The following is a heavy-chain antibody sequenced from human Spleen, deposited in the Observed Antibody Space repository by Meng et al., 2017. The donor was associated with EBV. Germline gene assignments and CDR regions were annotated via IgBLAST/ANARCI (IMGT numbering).Heavy chain of an antibody. Sequence: LVKLGAEQKKPGAPVKVTCKTSGYTFTDYFMHWVRQAPGQGLEWMGRLNPNSGDTNYAQSFQGRVTMTRDTSISTAYMELRRLRSDDTAVYYCARGGYSYGSNWFDSWGQGTLVTVSS. J-gene: IGHJ5*01. V-gene: IGHV1-2*06. CDR3: ARGGYSYGSNWFDS. CDR1: GYTFTDYF. CDR2: LNPNSGDT. D-gene: IGHD5-18*01.